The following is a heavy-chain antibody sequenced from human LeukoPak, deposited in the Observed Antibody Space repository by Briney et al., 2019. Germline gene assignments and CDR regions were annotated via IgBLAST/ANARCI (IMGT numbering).Heavy chain of an antibody. CDR3: ARDISVTMVSYYGMDV. V-gene: IGHV4-39*07. J-gene: IGHJ6*02. Sequence: SETLSLTCTVSGGSISSSSYYWGWIRQPPGKGLEWIGSIYYSGSTYYNPSLKSRVTTSVDTSKNQFSLKLSSVTAADTAVYYCARDISVTMVSYYGMDVWGQGTTVTVSS. D-gene: IGHD4/OR15-4a*01. CDR1: GGSISSSSYY. CDR2: IYYSGST.